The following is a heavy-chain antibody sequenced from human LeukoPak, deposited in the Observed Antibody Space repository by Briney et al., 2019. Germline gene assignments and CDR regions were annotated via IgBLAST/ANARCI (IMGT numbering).Heavy chain of an antibody. V-gene: IGHV1-46*01. CDR1: GYTFSSFY. CDR2: ITPNTGDT. CDR3: AKDGSWGDYYFYFYMDV. J-gene: IGHJ6*03. D-gene: IGHD3-16*01. Sequence: ASVKVSCKASGYTFSSFYLHWVRQAPGQGLEWMGIITPNTGDTTYAPKFQDRLIMTRNRSTSTVYMELHSLRAEDTAVYYCAKDGSWGDYYFYFYMDVWGKGTTVTVSS.